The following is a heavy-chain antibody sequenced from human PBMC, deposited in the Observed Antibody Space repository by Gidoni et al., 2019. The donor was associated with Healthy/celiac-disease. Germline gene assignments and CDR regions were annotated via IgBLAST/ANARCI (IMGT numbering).Heavy chain of an antibody. CDR3: AAVVTAPKSNYYYYYYGMDV. J-gene: IGHJ6*02. Sequence: EVQLLESGGGLVQPGGSLRLSCAASGFTFSSYAMSWVRQAPGKGLEWVSAISGSGGSTYYADSVKGRFTISRDNSKNTLYLQMNSLRAEDTAVYYCAAVVTAPKSNYYYYYYGMDVWGQGTTVTVSS. CDR1: GFTFSSYA. D-gene: IGHD2-21*02. V-gene: IGHV3-23*01. CDR2: ISGSGGST.